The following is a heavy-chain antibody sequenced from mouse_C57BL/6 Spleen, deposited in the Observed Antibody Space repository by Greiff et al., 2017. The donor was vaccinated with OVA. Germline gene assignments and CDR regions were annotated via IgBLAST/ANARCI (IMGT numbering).Heavy chain of an antibody. D-gene: IGHD2-2*01. V-gene: IGHV1-55*01. Sequence: QVQLQQSGAELVKPGASVKMSCKASGYTFTSYWITWVKQRPGQGLEWIGDIYPGSGSTNYNEKFKSKATLTVDTSSSTAYMQLSSLTSEDSAVYYCARNYGYDGWFAYWGQGTLVTVSA. CDR1: GYTFTSYW. CDR3: ARNYGYDGWFAY. J-gene: IGHJ3*01. CDR2: IYPGSGST.